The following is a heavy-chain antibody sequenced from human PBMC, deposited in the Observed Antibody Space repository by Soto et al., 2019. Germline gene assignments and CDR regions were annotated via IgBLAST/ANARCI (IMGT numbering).Heavy chain of an antibody. D-gene: IGHD3-10*01. Sequence: ASVKVACKGSGYTLTELSMHWVRQAPGKGLEWMGGFDPEDGETIYAQKFQGRVTMTEDTSTDTAYMELSSLRSEDTAVYYCATDLRYYGSGMLDYWGQGTLVTVSS. CDR3: ATDLRYYGSGMLDY. CDR1: GYTLTELS. V-gene: IGHV1-24*01. J-gene: IGHJ4*02. CDR2: FDPEDGET.